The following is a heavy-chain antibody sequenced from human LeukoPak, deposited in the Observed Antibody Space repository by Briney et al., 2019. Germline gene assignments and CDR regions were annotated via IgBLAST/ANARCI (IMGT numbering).Heavy chain of an antibody. Sequence: PSETLSLTCTVSGGSISSYYWSWIRQPQGKGLEWIGYIYYSGSTNYNPSLKSRVTISVDTSKNQFSLKLSSVTAADTAVYYCARWYYDSRPSLDWFDPWGQGTLVTVSS. CDR3: ARWYYDSRPSLDWFDP. D-gene: IGHD3-22*01. CDR2: IYYSGST. CDR1: GGSISSYY. J-gene: IGHJ5*02. V-gene: IGHV4-59*01.